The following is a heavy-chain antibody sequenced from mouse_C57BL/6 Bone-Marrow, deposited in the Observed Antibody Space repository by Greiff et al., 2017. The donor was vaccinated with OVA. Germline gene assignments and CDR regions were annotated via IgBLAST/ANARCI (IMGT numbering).Heavy chain of an antibody. CDR3: AMGAYYRTTWFAY. V-gene: IGHV1-74*01. D-gene: IGHD2-14*01. CDR2: IYPSDSDT. J-gene: IGHJ3*01. CDR1: GYTFTSYW. Sequence: VQLQQPGAELVKPGASVKVSCKASGYTFTSYWMHWVKQRPGQGLEWIGRIYPSDSDTNYNQKFKGKATLTVDKSSSTAYMQLGSLTSEDSAVYYCAMGAYYRTTWFAYWGQGTLVTVSA.